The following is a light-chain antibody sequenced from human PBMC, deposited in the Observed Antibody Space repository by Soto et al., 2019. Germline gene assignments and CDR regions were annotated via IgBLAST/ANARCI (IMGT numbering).Light chain of an antibody. Sequence: DIQMTQSPSSLSASVGDRVTITCRASQSISSYLNWYQQKPGKAPKLLIYTASSLQSGVPSRFSGSGSGTDFTLTISSLQPEDFATDYCQQGYSTPYTFGQGTKLEIK. CDR3: QQGYSTPYT. CDR2: TAS. CDR1: QSISSY. J-gene: IGKJ2*01. V-gene: IGKV1-39*01.